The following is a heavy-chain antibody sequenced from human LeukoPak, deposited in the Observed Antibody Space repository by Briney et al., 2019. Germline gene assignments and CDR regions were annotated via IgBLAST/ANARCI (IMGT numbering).Heavy chain of an antibody. CDR2: IWYDGSNK. D-gene: IGHD6-19*01. CDR3: ARGIAVAEGWFDP. CDR1: GFTFSSYG. J-gene: IGHJ5*02. Sequence: GGSLRLSCAASGFTFSSYGMHWVRQAPGKGLEWVAVIWYDGSNKYYADSVKGRFTISRDNSKNTLYLQMNSLRAEDTAVYYCARGIAVAEGWFDPWGQGTLVTVSS. V-gene: IGHV3-33*01.